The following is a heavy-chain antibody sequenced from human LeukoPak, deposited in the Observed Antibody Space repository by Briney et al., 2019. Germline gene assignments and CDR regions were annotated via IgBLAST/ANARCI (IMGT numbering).Heavy chain of an antibody. V-gene: IGHV3-48*03. Sequence: PGGSLRLSCAASGFTFSSYEMNWVRQAPGRGLEWVSYISGSGVTMYYADSVKGRFTISRDNSKNTLYLQMNSLRAEDTAVYYCAKDLYYDILTGWDYYYGMDVWGQGTTVTVSS. CDR3: AKDLYYDILTGWDYYYGMDV. D-gene: IGHD3-9*01. CDR2: ISGSGVTM. J-gene: IGHJ6*02. CDR1: GFTFSSYE.